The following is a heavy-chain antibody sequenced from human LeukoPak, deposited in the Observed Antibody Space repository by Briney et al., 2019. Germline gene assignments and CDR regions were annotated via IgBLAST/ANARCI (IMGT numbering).Heavy chain of an antibody. CDR2: INPSGGST. CDR1: GYTFTSYY. Sequence: ASVKVSCKASGYTFTSYYMHWVRQAPGQGLEWMGIINPSGGSTSYAQKFQGRVTMTRDTSTSTVYMELSSRRSEDTAVYYCAREGCSSTSCYREGSWFDPWGQGTLVTVSS. CDR3: AREGCSSTSCYREGSWFDP. D-gene: IGHD2-2*01. J-gene: IGHJ5*02. V-gene: IGHV1-46*01.